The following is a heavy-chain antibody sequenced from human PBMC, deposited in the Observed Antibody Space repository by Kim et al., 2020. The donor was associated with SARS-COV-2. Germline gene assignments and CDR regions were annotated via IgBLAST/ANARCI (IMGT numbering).Heavy chain of an antibody. J-gene: IGHJ4*02. CDR3: ARGSGSYYIH. CDR2: R. Sequence: RNNGDSGKGRFTISKEHAQNSLYLQMDSLRVEDTAVYYCARGSGSYYIHWGQGTLVTVSS. D-gene: IGHD3-10*01. V-gene: IGHV3-7*01.